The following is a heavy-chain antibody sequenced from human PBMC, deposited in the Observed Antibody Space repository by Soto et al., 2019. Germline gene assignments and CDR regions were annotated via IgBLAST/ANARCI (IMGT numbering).Heavy chain of an antibody. D-gene: IGHD6-13*01. J-gene: IGHJ3*01. CDR2: ISNDGSDK. V-gene: IGHV3-30*18. CDR1: GFTFNNYG. Sequence: GGSPRPSRAAPGFTFNNYGMPWGRPVPGKGLEWVATISNDGSDKYYADSVKGRLTISRDNSKNTVYLQMNSLRAEETVVYYCAKDQGIAASHGIDWGQGTMVTVSS. CDR3: AKDQGIAASHGID.